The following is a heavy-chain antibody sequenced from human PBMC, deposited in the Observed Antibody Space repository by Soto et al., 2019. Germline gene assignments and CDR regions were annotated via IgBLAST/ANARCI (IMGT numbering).Heavy chain of an antibody. CDR2: ISGSSGGT. Sequence: GSLRLSCAASGFIFSNYAMNWVRQAPGKGLEWVSIISGSSGGTYYADSVKGRFIISRDNSKNMLYLQMNSLRAEDTAMYYCAKDNTMVRGVIRSSGFDYWGQGTLVAVSS. V-gene: IGHV3-23*01. J-gene: IGHJ4*02. D-gene: IGHD3-10*01. CDR1: GFIFSNYA. CDR3: AKDNTMVRGVIRSSGFDY.